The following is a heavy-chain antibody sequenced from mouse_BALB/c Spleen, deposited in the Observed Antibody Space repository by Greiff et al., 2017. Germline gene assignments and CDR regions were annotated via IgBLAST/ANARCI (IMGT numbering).Heavy chain of an antibody. J-gene: IGHJ3*01. CDR2: INSNGGST. V-gene: IGHV5-6-2*01. CDR1: GFTFSSYY. D-gene: IGHD1-1*01. Sequence: EVQLVESGGGLVKLGGSLKLSCAASGFTFSSYYMSWVRQTPEKRLELVAAINSNGGSTYYPDTVKGRFTISRDNAKNTLYLQMSSLKSEDTALYYCARERADYYGSSPWFAYWGQGTLVTVSA. CDR3: ARERADYYGSSPWFAY.